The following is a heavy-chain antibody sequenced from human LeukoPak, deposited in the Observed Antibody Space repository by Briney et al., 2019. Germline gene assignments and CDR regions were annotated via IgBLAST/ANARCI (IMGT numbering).Heavy chain of an antibody. CDR1: GFTFDDYA. D-gene: IGHD5-24*01. CDR3: AKDVGRDGYNPNFDY. J-gene: IGHJ4*02. CDR2: IGGDGGST. Sequence: PGGSLRLSCAASGFTFDDYAMHWVRQAPGKGLEWVSLIGGDGGSTYYADSVKGRFTISRDNSKNSLYLQMNSLRTEDTALYYCAKDVGRDGYNPNFDYWGQGTLVTVSS. V-gene: IGHV3-43*02.